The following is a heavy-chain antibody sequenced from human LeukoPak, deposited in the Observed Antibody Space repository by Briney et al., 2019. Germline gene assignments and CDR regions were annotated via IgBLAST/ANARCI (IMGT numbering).Heavy chain of an antibody. D-gene: IGHD3-10*01. CDR2: ISSSSSYI. Sequence: KTGGSLRLSCAASGFTFSSYSMNWVRQAPGKGLEWVSSISSSSSYIYYADSVKGRFTISRDNAKNSLYLQMNSLRAEDTAVYYCASYYGSGSRRIFDYWGQGTLVTVSS. J-gene: IGHJ4*02. CDR1: GFTFSSYS. V-gene: IGHV3-21*01. CDR3: ASYYGSGSRRIFDY.